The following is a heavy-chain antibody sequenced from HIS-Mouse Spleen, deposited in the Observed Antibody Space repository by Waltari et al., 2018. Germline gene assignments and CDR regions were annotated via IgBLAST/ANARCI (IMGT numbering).Heavy chain of an antibody. CDR2: IYYSGST. Sequence: QLQLQESGPGLVKPSETLSLTCTVSGGSISSSSYYWGWLRQPPGTGLEWIGSIYYSGSTYYHPSLKSRVTISVGTSQNQFSLKLSSVTAADTAVYYCAREIPYSSSWYGWYFDLWGRGTLVTVSS. CDR3: AREIPYSSSWYGWYFDL. J-gene: IGHJ2*01. D-gene: IGHD6-13*01. CDR1: GGSISSSSYY. V-gene: IGHV4-39*07.